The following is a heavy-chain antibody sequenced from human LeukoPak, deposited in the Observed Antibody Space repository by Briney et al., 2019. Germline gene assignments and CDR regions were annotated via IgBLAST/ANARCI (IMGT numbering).Heavy chain of an antibody. CDR2: ISSSSTI. D-gene: IGHD2-8*02. CDR1: GFTFSSYS. Sequence: PGGSLRPSCAASGFTFSSYSMNWVRQAPGKGLEWVSYISSSSTIYYADSVKGRFTISRDNAKNSLYLQMNSLRAEDTAVYYCAKDFYVGPVLARYFDYWGQGTLVTVSS. CDR3: AKDFYVGPVLARYFDY. J-gene: IGHJ4*02. V-gene: IGHV3-48*01.